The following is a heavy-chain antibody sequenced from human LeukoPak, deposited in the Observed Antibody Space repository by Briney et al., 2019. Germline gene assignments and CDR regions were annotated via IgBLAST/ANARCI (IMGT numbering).Heavy chain of an antibody. Sequence: ASVKVSCKASGGTFSSYAISWVRQAPGQGLEWMGGIIPIFGTANYAQKFQGRVTITADESTSTAYMELSSLRSEDTAVYYCARARVTMVRGAHFDYWGQGTLVTVSS. V-gene: IGHV1-69*13. D-gene: IGHD3-10*01. CDR2: IIPIFGTA. CDR1: GGTFSSYA. J-gene: IGHJ4*02. CDR3: ARARVTMVRGAHFDY.